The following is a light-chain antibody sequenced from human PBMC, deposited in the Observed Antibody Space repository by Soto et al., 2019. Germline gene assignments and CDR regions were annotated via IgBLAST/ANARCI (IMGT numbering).Light chain of an antibody. CDR3: SSYTSRSTLV. CDR1: SSDVGGYNY. CDR2: DVS. J-gene: IGLJ2*01. Sequence: QSALTQPASVSGSPGQSITISCTGTSSDVGGYNYVSWYQQHPGKDPKLMIYDVSNRPSGVSNRFSGSKSGNTASLTISGLQAEDEADYYCSSYTSRSTLVFGGGTKLTVL. V-gene: IGLV2-14*01.